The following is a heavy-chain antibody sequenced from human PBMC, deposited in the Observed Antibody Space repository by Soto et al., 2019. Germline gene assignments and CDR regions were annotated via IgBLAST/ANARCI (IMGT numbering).Heavy chain of an antibody. D-gene: IGHD2-15*01. V-gene: IGHV1-24*01. CDR2: FDPKDGLP. CDR3: ATVVGLGRYYFDA. CDR1: VHKVTELS. J-gene: IGHJ5*02. Sequence: AASVKVSCKVSVHKVTELSIYWMRQSPGTGLECMGGFDPKDGLPVYAQNFEGRVTMTEDASTDTAYLEVENLRSEDTAVYFCATVVGLGRYYFDAWGQGSLVTVSS.